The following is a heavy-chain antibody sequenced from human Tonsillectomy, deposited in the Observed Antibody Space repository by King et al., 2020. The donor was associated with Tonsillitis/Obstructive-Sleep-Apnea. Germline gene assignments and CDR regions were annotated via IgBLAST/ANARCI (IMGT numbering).Heavy chain of an antibody. J-gene: IGHJ4*02. CDR2: ISDTGYNT. V-gene: IGHV3-23*01. CDR1: AFTFNNYA. Sequence: VQLLESGGGLVQPGGSLRLSCAASAFTFNNYAITCVRQAPGKGLEWVSCISDTGYNTYYADSVKGRFTISRDNDKNTLSLQMNSLIAEDTAVYYCARVVYETNSHKFDYWGQGTLVTVSS. D-gene: IGHD2-8*02. CDR3: ARVVYETNSHKFDY.